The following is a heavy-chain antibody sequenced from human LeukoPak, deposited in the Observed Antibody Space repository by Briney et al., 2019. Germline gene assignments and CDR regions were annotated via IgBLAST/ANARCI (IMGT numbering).Heavy chain of an antibody. CDR3: ARGESYYDFWSGCPAGWFDP. J-gene: IGHJ5*02. V-gene: IGHV4-34*01. CDR1: GGPFSGYY. CDR2: INHSGST. Sequence: SDTLSLTCAVYGGPFSGYYWSWIRQPPGKGLEWIGEINHSGSTNYNPSLKRRVTILVDTSKNQFSQKLSSVTDADTAVYYCARGESYYDFWSGCPAGWFDPWGQGTLVTVSS. D-gene: IGHD3-3*01.